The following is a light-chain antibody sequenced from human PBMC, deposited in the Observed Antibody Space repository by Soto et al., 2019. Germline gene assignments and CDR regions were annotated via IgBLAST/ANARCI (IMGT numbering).Light chain of an antibody. CDR2: GAS. Sequence: PGHRATLSCRASQTFVSTYLAWYQQRPGQAPRLLIYGASSRATGIPDRFSGSGSGTEFTLTISRLEPEDFAVYYCQQYGSSSWTFGQGTKVDIK. V-gene: IGKV3-20*01. CDR1: QTFVSTY. CDR3: QQYGSSSWT. J-gene: IGKJ1*01.